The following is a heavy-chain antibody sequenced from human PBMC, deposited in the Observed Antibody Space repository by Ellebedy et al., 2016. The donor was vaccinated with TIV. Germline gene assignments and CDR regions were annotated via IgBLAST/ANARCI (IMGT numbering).Heavy chain of an antibody. CDR3: ASRSRSGLVAVGNDYYAMDV. Sequence: ASVKVSCXASAYTFSTYYMHWVRQAPGQGLEWMGIINPTGGSTSYAQKFQGRVTMTKDTSTSTVYMELSSLRSEDTAVYFCASRSRSGLVAVGNDYYAMDVWGQGTTATVSS. CDR1: AYTFSTYY. CDR2: INPTGGST. D-gene: IGHD6-19*01. J-gene: IGHJ6*02. V-gene: IGHV1-46*01.